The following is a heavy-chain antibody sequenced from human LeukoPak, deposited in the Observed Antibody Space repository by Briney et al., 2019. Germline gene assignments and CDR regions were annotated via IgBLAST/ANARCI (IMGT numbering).Heavy chain of an antibody. Sequence: SETLSLTCTVSGGSVSSSNYYWGWIRQPPGTGLEWIGSIYYTGDTFYNPSLKSRVTISVDTSKRHFSLKLNSVTAADTAVYYCARQGRYSGSGNNEDGDVFDIWGQGTMVTVSS. V-gene: IGHV4-39*01. D-gene: IGHD3-10*01. CDR1: GGSVSSSNYY. CDR3: ARQGRYSGSGNNEDGDVFDI. J-gene: IGHJ3*02. CDR2: IYYTGDT.